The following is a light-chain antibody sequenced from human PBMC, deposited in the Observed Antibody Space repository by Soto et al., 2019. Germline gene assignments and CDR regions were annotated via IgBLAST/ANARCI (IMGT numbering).Light chain of an antibody. CDR1: QSISSW. CDR3: QQYNSYSRT. J-gene: IGKJ1*01. V-gene: IGKV1-5*01. CDR2: DAS. Sequence: DIQMTKSPSTLSASVGDRVTITCRASQSISSWLAWYQQKPGKAPKLLIYDASSLESGVPSRFSGSGSGTEFTLTISSLQPDDFATYYCQQYNSYSRTFGRGTKVDIK.